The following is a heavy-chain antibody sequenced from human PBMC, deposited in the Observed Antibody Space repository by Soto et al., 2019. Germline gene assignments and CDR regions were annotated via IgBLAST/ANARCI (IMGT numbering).Heavy chain of an antibody. CDR1: GYTFTSYA. CDR2: INAGNGNT. CDR3: ARRHGYYAFDY. D-gene: IGHD4-17*01. J-gene: IGHJ4*02. Sequence: RASVKVSCKASGYTFTSYAMHWVRQAPGQRLEWMGWINAGNGNTKYSQKFQGRVTITRDTSASTAYMELSSLRSEDTAVYYCARRHGYYAFDYWGQGTLVTVSS. V-gene: IGHV1-3*01.